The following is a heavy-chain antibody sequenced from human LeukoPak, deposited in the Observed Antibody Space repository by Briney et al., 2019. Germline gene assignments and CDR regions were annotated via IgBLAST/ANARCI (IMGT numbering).Heavy chain of an antibody. Sequence: ASVKVSCKASGGTFISYAISWVRQAPGQGLEWMGRIIPIFGIANYAQKFQGRVTITADKSTSTAYMELSRLRSEDTAVYYCARDQNDCSGGRCYSYYYGMDVWGQGTTVTVSS. V-gene: IGHV1-69*04. J-gene: IGHJ6*02. D-gene: IGHD2-15*01. CDR2: IIPIFGIA. CDR3: ARDQNDCSGGRCYSYYYGMDV. CDR1: GGTFISYA.